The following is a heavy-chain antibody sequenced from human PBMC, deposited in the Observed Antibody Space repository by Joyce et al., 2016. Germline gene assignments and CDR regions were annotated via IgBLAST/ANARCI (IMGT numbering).Heavy chain of an antibody. D-gene: IGHD5-18*01. J-gene: IGHJ4*02. Sequence: QVQLVESGGGVVQPGRSLRLSCAASGFTFSNYAMHWVRQAPGKGLEWVAVISYDGSNKYYADSMNGRFTISRDNSKNTLYLQMNSLRVEDTAVYYCARDRRGTAMVSHYWGQGTLVTVSS. CDR1: GFTFSNYA. CDR2: ISYDGSNK. V-gene: IGHV3-30-3*01. CDR3: ARDRRGTAMVSHY.